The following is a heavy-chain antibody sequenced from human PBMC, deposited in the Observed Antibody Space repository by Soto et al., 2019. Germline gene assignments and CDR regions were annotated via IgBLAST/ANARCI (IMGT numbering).Heavy chain of an antibody. Sequence: SETLSLTCAISGAPITWGDYSWNWIRQPPGKGLEWIGYIFHGGSTYYNPSLRSRVTISVDTSKNQFSLKLSSVTAADTAVYYCARSAPRYWVSSLWGQGTLVTVSS. CDR2: IFHGGST. D-gene: IGHD3-16*02. CDR3: ARSAPRYWVSSL. J-gene: IGHJ4*02. V-gene: IGHV4-30-2*01. CDR1: GAPITWGDYS.